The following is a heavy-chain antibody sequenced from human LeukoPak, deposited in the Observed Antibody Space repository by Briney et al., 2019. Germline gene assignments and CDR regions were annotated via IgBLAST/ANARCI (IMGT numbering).Heavy chain of an antibody. V-gene: IGHV1-69*13. J-gene: IGHJ3*02. CDR2: IIPIFGTA. CDR1: GGTFSSYA. Sequence: ASVKVSCKASGGTFSSYAISWVRQAPGQGLEWMGGIIPIFGTANYAQKFQGRVTITADESTSTAYMELSSLRSEDTAVYYCARVMAAAGGAFDIWAKGQWSPSLQ. CDR3: ARVMAAAGGAFDI. D-gene: IGHD6-13*01.